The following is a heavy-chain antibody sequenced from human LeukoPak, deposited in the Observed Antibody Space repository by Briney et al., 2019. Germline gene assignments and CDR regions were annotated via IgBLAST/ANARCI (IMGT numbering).Heavy chain of an antibody. D-gene: IGHD3-16*01. CDR1: GFTFDDYA. CDR3: AKDLVLGGTTGFDY. Sequence: PGGSLRLSCAASGFTFDDYAMHWVRQAPGKGLEWVSGISWNSGSIGYADSVKGRFTISRDNAKNSLYLQMNSLRAEDTALYYCAKDLVLGGTTGFDYWGQGTLVTLSS. J-gene: IGHJ4*02. V-gene: IGHV3-9*01. CDR2: ISWNSGSI.